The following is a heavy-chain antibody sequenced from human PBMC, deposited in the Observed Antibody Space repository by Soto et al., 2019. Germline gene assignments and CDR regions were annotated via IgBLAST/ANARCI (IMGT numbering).Heavy chain of an antibody. CDR3: AREHNWNRDYYYYGMDV. V-gene: IGHV1-69*01. D-gene: IGHD1-20*01. CDR2: IIPIFGTA. Sequence: QVQLVQSGAEVKKPGSSVKVSCKPSGGTFSSYAISWVRQAPGQGLEWMGGIIPIFGTANYAQKFQGRVTITADESTSTAYMELSSLRSEDTAVYYCAREHNWNRDYYYYGMDVWGQGTTVTVSS. J-gene: IGHJ6*02. CDR1: GGTFSSYA.